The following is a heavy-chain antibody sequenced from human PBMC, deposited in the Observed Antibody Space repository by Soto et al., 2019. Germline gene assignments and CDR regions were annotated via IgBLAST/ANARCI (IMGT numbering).Heavy chain of an antibody. V-gene: IGHV4-39*01. CDR1: GGSISSSSYY. D-gene: IGHD1-26*01. CDR2: IYYSGST. J-gene: IGHJ5*02. CDR3: ARHRFNEWELLRDLYNWFDP. Sequence: SETLSLTCTVSGGSISSSSYYWGWIRQPPGKGLEWIGSIYYSGSTYYNPSLKSRVTISVDTSKNQFSLKLSSVTAADTAVYYCARHRFNEWELLRDLYNWFDPWGRGTLVTVSS.